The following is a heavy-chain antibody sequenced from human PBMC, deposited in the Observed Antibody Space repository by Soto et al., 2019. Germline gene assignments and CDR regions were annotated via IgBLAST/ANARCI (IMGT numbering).Heavy chain of an antibody. D-gene: IGHD6-6*01. J-gene: IGHJ4*02. CDR2: VSGSGGST. CDR3: EKFSATSVYDVSSAPDY. Sequence: SLRLSYAACGFTFSNYAMTWVRQAPGNGLEWVSAVSGSGGSTFYADSVKGRFAISRDNSKKTLYLQMNSLRAEDTAVYYCEKFSATSVYDVSSAPDYWGQGTLVTVSS. V-gene: IGHV3-23*01. CDR1: GFTFSNYA.